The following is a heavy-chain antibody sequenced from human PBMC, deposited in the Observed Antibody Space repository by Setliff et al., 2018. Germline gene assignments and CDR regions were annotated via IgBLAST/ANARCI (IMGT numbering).Heavy chain of an antibody. D-gene: IGHD6-13*01. CDR2: IDQSGGT. Sequence: SETLSLTCSVSGASITSGYFWTWIRQPPGKGLEWIGDIDQSGGTNYNPSLKSRLTISVDTSKNQFSLSLSSVTAADTAVYYCAGGAFGSRWYVRPWFDPWGQGTLVTVSS. J-gene: IGHJ5*02. CDR3: AGGAFGSRWYVRPWFDP. CDR1: GASITSGYF. V-gene: IGHV4-34*01.